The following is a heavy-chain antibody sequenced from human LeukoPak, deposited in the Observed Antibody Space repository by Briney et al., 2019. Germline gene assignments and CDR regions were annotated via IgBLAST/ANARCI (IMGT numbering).Heavy chain of an antibody. CDR1: GYSISSGYY. V-gene: IGHV4-38-2*02. J-gene: IGHJ6*03. CDR2: IYHSGST. Sequence: SETLSLTCAVSGYSISSGYYWGWIRQPPGKGLEWIGSIYHSGSTYYNPSLKSRVTISVDTSKNQFSLKLSSVTAADTAVYYCARDPPGYYYYMDVWGKGTTVTVSS. CDR3: ARDPPGYYYYMDV.